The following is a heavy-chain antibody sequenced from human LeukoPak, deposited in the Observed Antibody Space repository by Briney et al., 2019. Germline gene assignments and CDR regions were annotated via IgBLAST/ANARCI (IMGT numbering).Heavy chain of an antibody. V-gene: IGHV3-30*02. CDR3: ALGGLQLWLWGFDY. Sequence: SGGSLRLSCAASGFTFSTYGMHWVRQAPGQGLEWVAFIQNDGSSKYYADSVKGRFAISRDNSKNTLSLQMNSLRAADTAVYYCALGGLQLWLWGFDYWGQGTLVTVSS. CDR1: GFTFSTYG. J-gene: IGHJ4*02. D-gene: IGHD5-18*01. CDR2: IQNDGSSK.